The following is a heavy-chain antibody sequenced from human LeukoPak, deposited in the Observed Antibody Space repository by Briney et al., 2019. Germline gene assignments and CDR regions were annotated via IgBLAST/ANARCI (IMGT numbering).Heavy chain of an antibody. CDR2: IYYSGST. Sequence: PSETLSLTCTVSGGSISSSSYYWGWIRQPPGKGLEWIGSIYYSGSTYYNPSLKSRVTISVDTSKNQFSLKLSSVTAADTAVYYCASWGWISGYDSGDYWGQGTLVTVSS. D-gene: IGHD5-12*01. V-gene: IGHV4-39*07. J-gene: IGHJ4*02. CDR1: GGSISSSSYY. CDR3: ASWGWISGYDSGDY.